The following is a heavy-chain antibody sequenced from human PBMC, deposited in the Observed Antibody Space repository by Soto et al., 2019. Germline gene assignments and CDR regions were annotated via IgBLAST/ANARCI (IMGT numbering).Heavy chain of an antibody. Sequence: SESLFLTRAVHGGFFRGYYWGWGPQPPGKGVEWIGEINHSGSTNYNPSLKSRVTISVDTSKNQFSLKLSSVTAADTAVYYCARGPQYYDFWSGYYTYYFDYWGQGTLVTVSS. CDR1: GGFFRGYY. CDR3: ARGPQYYDFWSGYYTYYFDY. CDR2: INHSGST. J-gene: IGHJ4*02. D-gene: IGHD3-3*01. V-gene: IGHV4-34*01.